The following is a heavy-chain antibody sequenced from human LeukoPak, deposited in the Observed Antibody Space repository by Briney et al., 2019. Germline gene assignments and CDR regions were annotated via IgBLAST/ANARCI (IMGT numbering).Heavy chain of an antibody. D-gene: IGHD2-15*01. V-gene: IGHV3-64*01. CDR3: ARDCSGGSCYSGGAFDI. CDR1: GFTFSSYA. J-gene: IGHJ3*02. Sequence: PGRSLRLSCAASGFTFSSYAMHWVRQAPGKGLEYVSAISSNGGSTYYANSVKGRFTISRDNSKNTLYLQMGSLRAEDMAVYYCARDCSGGSCYSGGAFDIWGQGTMVTVSS. CDR2: ISSNGGST.